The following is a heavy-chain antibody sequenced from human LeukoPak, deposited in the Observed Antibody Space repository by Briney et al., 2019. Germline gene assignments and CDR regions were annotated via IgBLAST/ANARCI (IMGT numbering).Heavy chain of an antibody. Sequence: ASAKVSCTASRYTFTSYYMHSGRQAPGQGLEWMGIINPSGGSTNYAQKFQGRVTITADKSPSTAYMELSRLRSEDTAVYYCARGLEHGNYYYYMDVWGKGTTVTVSS. CDR2: INPSGGST. CDR1: RYTFTSYY. CDR3: ARGLEHGNYYYYMDV. J-gene: IGHJ6*03. V-gene: IGHV1-46*01. D-gene: IGHD1/OR15-1a*01.